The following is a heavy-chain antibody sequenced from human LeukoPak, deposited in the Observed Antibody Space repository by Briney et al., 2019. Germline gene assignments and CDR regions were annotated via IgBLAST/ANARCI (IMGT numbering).Heavy chain of an antibody. CDR3: ASSTQWLSTQFDY. V-gene: IGHV3-9*03. J-gene: IGHJ4*02. Sequence: GRSLRLSCAASGFTFDDYAMHWVRQAPGKGLEWVSGISWNSGSIGYADSVKGRFTISRDNAKNSLYLQMNSLRAEDMALYYCASSTQWLSTQFDYWGQGTLVTVSS. CDR1: GFTFDDYA. D-gene: IGHD6-19*01. CDR2: ISWNSGSI.